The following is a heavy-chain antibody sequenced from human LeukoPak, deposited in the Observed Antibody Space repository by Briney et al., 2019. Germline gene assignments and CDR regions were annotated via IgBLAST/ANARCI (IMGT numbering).Heavy chain of an antibody. CDR3: ARGGGRQVWYYYMDV. J-gene: IGHJ6*03. V-gene: IGHV3-30-3*01. D-gene: IGHD5-18*01. Sequence: PGGSLRLSCAASGFTFSDYAMHWVRQAPGKGLEWVAVISYDGSNKLYADSVKGRFTISRDNSKNTLYLQMNSLRAEDTAVYYCARGGGRQVWYYYMDVWGKGTTVTVSS. CDR2: ISYDGSNK. CDR1: GFTFSDYA.